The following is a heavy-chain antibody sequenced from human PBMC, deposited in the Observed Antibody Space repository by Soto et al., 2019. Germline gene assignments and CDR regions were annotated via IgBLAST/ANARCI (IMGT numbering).Heavy chain of an antibody. Sequence: QMQLVQSGPEVKKPGTSVKVSCKASRFTFTSSAVHWVRQAPGQRLEWIGWIVVGNGHTNYAQNFQERVTITRDMSSGTAYLELSSLRSEDTAVDYRATHREGATYYFDYWGHGTLLTVDS. CDR3: ATHREGATYYFDY. V-gene: IGHV1-58*01. D-gene: IGHD1-26*01. CDR2: IVVGNGHT. CDR1: RFTFTSSA. J-gene: IGHJ4*01.